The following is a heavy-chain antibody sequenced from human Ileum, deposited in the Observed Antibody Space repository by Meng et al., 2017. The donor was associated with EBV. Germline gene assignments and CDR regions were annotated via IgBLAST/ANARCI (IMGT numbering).Heavy chain of an antibody. V-gene: IGHV4-34*01. Sequence: LQQSGAGLLKPARPLSLTCGVYGWSFSDYYWTWIRQSPGKGLEWIGEIHPSGITNYNPSLNSRVTISVDTSKNQFSLKLTSVTAADTAMYYCTRGLDYAKQGYWGQGTLVTVSS. CDR2: IHPSGIT. CDR3: TRGLDYAKQGY. CDR1: GWSFSDYY. D-gene: IGHD4-17*01. J-gene: IGHJ4*02.